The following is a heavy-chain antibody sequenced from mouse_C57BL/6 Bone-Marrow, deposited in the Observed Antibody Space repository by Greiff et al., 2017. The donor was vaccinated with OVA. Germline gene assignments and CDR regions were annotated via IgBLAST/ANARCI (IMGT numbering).Heavy chain of an antibody. Sequence: EVMLVESGPGMVKPSQSLSLTCTVTGYSITSGYDWHWIRHFPGNKLEWMGYISYSGSTNYNPSLKSRISITHDTSKNHFFLKLNSVTTEDTATYYCARGSYYGNYSWFAYWGQGTLVTVSA. J-gene: IGHJ3*01. CDR1: GYSITSGYD. CDR3: ARGSYYGNYSWFAY. V-gene: IGHV3-1*01. D-gene: IGHD2-1*01. CDR2: ISYSGST.